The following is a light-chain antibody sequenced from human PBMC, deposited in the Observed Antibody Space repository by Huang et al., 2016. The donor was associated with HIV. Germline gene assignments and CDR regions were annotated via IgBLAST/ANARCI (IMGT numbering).Light chain of an antibody. J-gene: IGKJ1*01. Sequence: EILMTQSPATLSVSPGERATLSCRASQSVSDNLAWYQQKSGQAPKLLIYGASTRATGIPARFSGSVSGTEFTLTISSLQSEDFGVYWCLQYDTRPRTFGQGTKVEIK. CDR1: QSVSDN. CDR3: LQYDTRPRT. CDR2: GAS. V-gene: IGKV3-15*01.